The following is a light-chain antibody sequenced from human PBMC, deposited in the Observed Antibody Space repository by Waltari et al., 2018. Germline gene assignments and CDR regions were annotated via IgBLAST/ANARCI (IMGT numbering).Light chain of an antibody. CDR2: DVS. V-gene: IGLV2-14*03. CDR1: SSDVGGYNY. J-gene: IGLJ3*02. Sequence: QSALTQPASVSGSPGQSITISCTGTSSDVGGYNYVSWYQHHTGKAPRLMIYDVSTRRSGVSHRFSGYRSGNTASLTISGLQAEDEADYYCSSYTSSSTLRVFGGGTKLTVL. CDR3: SSYTSSSTLRV.